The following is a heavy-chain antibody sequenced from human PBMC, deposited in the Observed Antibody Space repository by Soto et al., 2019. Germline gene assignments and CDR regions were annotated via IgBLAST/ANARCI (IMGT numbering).Heavy chain of an antibody. D-gene: IGHD2-15*01. CDR1: TFSLYS. CDR3: TRDEGGSYDRWLHP. V-gene: IGHV3-21*01. J-gene: IGHJ5*02. Sequence: EVQVVESGGGLVKPGGSLTLSCTFTFSLYSMNWVRQAPGKGLEWVASISSGAAYIKYADSVQGRFTISRDNAKSSVSLQTSSLRVEDTAVYFCTRDEGGSYDRWLHPWGQGTQVTVSA. CDR2: ISSGAAYI.